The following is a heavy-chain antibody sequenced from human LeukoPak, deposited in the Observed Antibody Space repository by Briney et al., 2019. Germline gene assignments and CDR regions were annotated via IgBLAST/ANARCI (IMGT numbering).Heavy chain of an antibody. D-gene: IGHD6-13*01. V-gene: IGHV4-59*01. J-gene: IGHJ4*02. Sequence: PSETLSLTCTVSGGSISSYYWSWIRQPAGKGLEWIGYIYNSGSTSYNPSLRSRVTISLDTSKNQFSLKLSSVTAADTAIYYCARGVVAAAGRTFDFWGQGTLVTVSS. CDR3: ARGVVAAAGRTFDF. CDR2: IYNSGST. CDR1: GGSISSYY.